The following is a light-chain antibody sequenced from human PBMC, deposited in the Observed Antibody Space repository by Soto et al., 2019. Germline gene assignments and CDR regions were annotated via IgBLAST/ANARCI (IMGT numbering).Light chain of an antibody. CDR1: QSVSSN. J-gene: IGKJ4*01. CDR2: GAS. CDR3: QQYDNWPALT. Sequence: EIVMTQSPATLSVSPGERATLSCRDSQSVSSNLAWYQQTPGQAPRLLIYGASTRATGIPARFSGSGSGTEFTLTISGLQSEDFAGYYCQQYDNWPALTFGGGTKVEIK. V-gene: IGKV3-15*01.